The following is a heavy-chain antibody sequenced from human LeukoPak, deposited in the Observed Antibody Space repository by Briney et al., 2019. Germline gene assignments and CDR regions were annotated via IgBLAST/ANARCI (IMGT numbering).Heavy chain of an antibody. CDR1: GGTFSSYA. J-gene: IGHJ4*02. Sequence: GASVKVSFKASGGTFSSYAISWVRQAPGQGLEWMGWINPNSGGANYAQKFQGRVTMTRDTSISTAYMELSRLRSDDTAVYYCALMTYYYDSSGYYYPDYWGQGTLVTVSS. CDR3: ALMTYYYDSSGYYYPDY. CDR2: INPNSGGA. V-gene: IGHV1-2*02. D-gene: IGHD3-22*01.